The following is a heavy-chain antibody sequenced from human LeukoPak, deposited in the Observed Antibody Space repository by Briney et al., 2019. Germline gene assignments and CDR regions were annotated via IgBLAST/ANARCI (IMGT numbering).Heavy chain of an antibody. CDR1: GGSISSSSYY. CDR3: ARQEVGATSLFDY. Sequence: SETLSLTCTVSGGSISSSSYYWSWIRQPPGKGLEWIGSIYYSGSTYYNPSLKSRVTISVDTSKNQFSLKLSSVTAADTAVYYCARQEVGATSLFDYWGQGTLVTVSS. D-gene: IGHD1-26*01. V-gene: IGHV4-39*01. J-gene: IGHJ4*02. CDR2: IYYSGST.